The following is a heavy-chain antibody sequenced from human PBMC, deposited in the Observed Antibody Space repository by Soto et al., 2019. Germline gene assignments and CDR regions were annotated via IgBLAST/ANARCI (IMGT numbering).Heavy chain of an antibody. D-gene: IGHD3-16*01. CDR1: GFTFSDSP. CDR3: AGLSPTLRAFDI. V-gene: IGHV3-73*01. J-gene: IGHJ3*02. CDR2: IKSKADSYAT. Sequence: PGGSLRLSCAASGFTFSDSPIHWVRQASGNGLEWLGRIKSKADSYATAYIGSVRGRFTISRDDSKNTAYLQMSSLKTEDAAVYYCAGLSPTLRAFDIWGRGTMVTVSS.